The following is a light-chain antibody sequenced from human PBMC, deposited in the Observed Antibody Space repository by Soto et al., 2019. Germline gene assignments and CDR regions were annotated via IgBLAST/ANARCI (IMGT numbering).Light chain of an antibody. CDR1: QSVTSTY. CDR2: GGS. CDR3: NCYQFDSSRVYS. J-gene: IGKJ2*03. V-gene: IGKV3-20*01. Sequence: EIVLTQSPVTLSLSPGERATLSCRASQSVTSTYLAWYQQKPGQSPRLIIYGGSTRASGFPDRFSGGGSGTDFTLPISGLEPEDSAVYYCNCYQFDSSRVYSFGQGTKLEI.